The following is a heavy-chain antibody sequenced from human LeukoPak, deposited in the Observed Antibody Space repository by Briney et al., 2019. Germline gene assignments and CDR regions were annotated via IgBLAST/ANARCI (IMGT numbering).Heavy chain of an antibody. D-gene: IGHD3-9*01. CDR2: INHSGST. CDR3: ARGRLRYFDWLPPHIYPKYYFDY. V-gene: IGHV4-34*01. Sequence: SETLSLTCAVYGGSFSGYYWSWIRQPPGKGLEWIGEINHSGSTNYNPSLKSRVTISVDTSKNQFSLKLSSVTAAGTAVYYCARGRLRYFDWLPPHIYPKYYFDYWGQGTLVTVSS. CDR1: GGSFSGYY. J-gene: IGHJ4*02.